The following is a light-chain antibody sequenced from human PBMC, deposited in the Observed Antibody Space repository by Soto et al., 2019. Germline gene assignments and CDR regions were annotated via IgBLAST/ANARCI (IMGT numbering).Light chain of an antibody. CDR1: QSVSSN. V-gene: IGKV3-15*01. Sequence: EIVMTQSPVTLSVSPGERVTLSCRASQSVSSNLAWYQQKPGQAPSLLIYGAFTRATGIPARVSGILSGTEFTLTISSLQSEDFVLYYCQQYNDWPLTFGHGTKV. CDR2: GAF. CDR3: QQYNDWPLT. J-gene: IGKJ1*01.